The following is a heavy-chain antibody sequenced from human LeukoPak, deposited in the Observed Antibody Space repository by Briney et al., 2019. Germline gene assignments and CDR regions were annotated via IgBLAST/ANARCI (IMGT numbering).Heavy chain of an antibody. CDR3: ASARWDY. V-gene: IGHV4-4*02. Sequence: SETLSLTCAVSGDSINTNHWWSWVRQPPGKGLEWIGEVYHSGSTNYNPSLKSRVTISVDKSKNLFSLKLTSVTAADTAMHYCASARWDYWGQGTLVTVSS. CDR1: GDSINTNHW. J-gene: IGHJ4*02. CDR2: VYHSGST. D-gene: IGHD5-24*01.